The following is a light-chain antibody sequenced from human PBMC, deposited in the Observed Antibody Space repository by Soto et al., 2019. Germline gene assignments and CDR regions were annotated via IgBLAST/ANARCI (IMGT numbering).Light chain of an antibody. CDR1: QSVSSY. CDR2: DAS. CDR3: QQRFNWPRFT. J-gene: IGKJ2*01. Sequence: EIVFTQSPATLSLSPGERATLYCRASQSVSSYLAWYQQKPGQAPRLLIYDASNRATGIPARFSGGGSGTDFTLTISSLEPEDFAVYYCQQRFNWPRFTFGQGTKLDIK. V-gene: IGKV3-11*01.